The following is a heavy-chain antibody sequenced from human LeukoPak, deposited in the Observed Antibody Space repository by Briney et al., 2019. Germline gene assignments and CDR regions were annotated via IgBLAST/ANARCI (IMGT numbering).Heavy chain of an antibody. CDR1: GYTFTSYG. J-gene: IGHJ3*02. V-gene: IGHV1-18*01. CDR2: ISAYNGNT. CDR3: ARVPFGLGARDAFDI. D-gene: IGHD3-3*01. Sequence: ASVKVSCKASGYTFTSYGISWVRQAPGQGLEWMGWISAYNGNTNYAQKLQGRVTMTTDTSTSTAYMELRSLRSDDTAVYYCARVPFGLGARDAFDIWGQGTMVTVSS.